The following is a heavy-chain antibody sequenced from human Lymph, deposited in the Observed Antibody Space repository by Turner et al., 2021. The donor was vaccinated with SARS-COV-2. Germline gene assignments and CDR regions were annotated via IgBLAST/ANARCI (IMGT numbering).Heavy chain of an antibody. CDR1: GFTVSSNY. V-gene: IGHV3-53*02. Sequence: EVQLVETGGGLIQPVGSLRLSCAASGFTVSSNYMSWVRQAPGKGLEWVSVIYIGGTTYYADSVKGRFTISRDNSKNTLYLQMNSRRAEDTAVYYCARDLGPLAFDIWGQGTMVTVSS. J-gene: IGHJ3*02. CDR3: ARDLGPLAFDI. CDR2: IYIGGTT.